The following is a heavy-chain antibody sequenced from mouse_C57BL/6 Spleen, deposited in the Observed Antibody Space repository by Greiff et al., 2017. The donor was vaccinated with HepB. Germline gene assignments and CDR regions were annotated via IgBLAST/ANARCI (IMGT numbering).Heavy chain of an antibody. V-gene: IGHV5-9-1*02. CDR1: GFTFSSYA. CDR3: TRATVVAPFAY. CDR2: ISSGGDYI. D-gene: IGHD1-1*01. Sequence: EVKLVESGEGLVKPGGSLKLSCAASGFTFSSYAMSWVRQTPEKRLEWVAYISSGGDYIYYADTVKGRFTISRDNARNTLYLQMSSLKSEDTAMYYCTRATVVAPFAYWGQGTLVTVSA. J-gene: IGHJ3*01.